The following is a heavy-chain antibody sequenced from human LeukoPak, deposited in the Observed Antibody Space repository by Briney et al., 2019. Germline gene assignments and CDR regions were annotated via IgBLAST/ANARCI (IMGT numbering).Heavy chain of an antibody. CDR2: ISNDGSKE. J-gene: IGHJ6*03. CDR3: AREAEIRRNFYYMDV. D-gene: IGHD3-16*01. V-gene: IGHV3-30*01. Sequence: GGSLRLSCVASGFTFSSYALFWVRQAPGNGLEWLAVISNDGSKEYYADSVKGRFTIARDNSKNTLYLDMISLRGEDTAMYYCAREAEIRRNFYYMDVWGKGTTVTVSS. CDR1: GFTFSSYA.